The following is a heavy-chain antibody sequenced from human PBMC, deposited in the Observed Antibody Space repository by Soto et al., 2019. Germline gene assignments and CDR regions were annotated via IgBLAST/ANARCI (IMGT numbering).Heavy chain of an antibody. CDR2: IIPVFGST. Sequence: QVRLVQSGAEVKKPGSAVKVSCNASGDLFSRNAFNWVRQAPGQGLEWLGRIIPVFGSTIYEHQFQGLPTSTADASTQTAYMELTRLTSDDTAMYFCSRDRHDFGDYIRHPDWGQGTLVTVSS. V-gene: IGHV1-69*18. CDR3: SRDRHDFGDYIRHPD. J-gene: IGHJ4*02. D-gene: IGHD4-17*01. CDR1: GDLFSRNA.